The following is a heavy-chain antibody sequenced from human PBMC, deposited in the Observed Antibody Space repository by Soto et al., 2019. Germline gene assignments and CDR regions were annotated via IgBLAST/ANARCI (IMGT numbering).Heavy chain of an antibody. V-gene: IGHV3-21*02. J-gene: IGHJ4*02. CDR1: GFTFTNHN. CDR2: ISSSSSFR. Sequence: EVQLVESGGGLVKPGGSLRLSCAASGFTFTNHNMNWVRQAPGKGLEWVSSISSSSSFRNYADSVKGRFSISRDNAKKLRYLQMDSLGCEATAGDFCAGGPPLAVLVVVATDDFGGQGTLVTASP. CDR3: AGGPPLAVLVVVATDDF. D-gene: IGHD2-15*01.